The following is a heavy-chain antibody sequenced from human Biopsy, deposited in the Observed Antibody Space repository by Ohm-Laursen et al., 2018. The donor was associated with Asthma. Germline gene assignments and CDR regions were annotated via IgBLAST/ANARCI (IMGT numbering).Heavy chain of an antibody. D-gene: IGHD3-16*01. Sequence: ASVNVSCKASGYTFISYAIHWVRQAPGQRLEWMGWINAGNGNTKHSQKFQGRVTITRATSASTAYMELNSLRSEDTAVYYCTRWSLRVRDTPNDYWGQGTLVTVSS. J-gene: IGHJ4*02. CDR3: TRWSLRVRDTPNDY. CDR2: INAGNGNT. V-gene: IGHV1-3*01. CDR1: GYTFISYA.